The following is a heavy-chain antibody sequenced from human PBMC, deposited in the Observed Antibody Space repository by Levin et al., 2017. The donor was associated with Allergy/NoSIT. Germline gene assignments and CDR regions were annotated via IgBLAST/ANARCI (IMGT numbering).Heavy chain of an antibody. V-gene: IGHV3-33*01. Sequence: GESLKISCAASGFTFSSYGMHWVRQAPGKGLEWVAVIWYDGSNKYYADSVKGRFTISRDNSKNTLYLQMNSLRAEDTAVYYCARGKGVVVVAAMLDYWGQGTLVTVSS. D-gene: IGHD2-15*01. J-gene: IGHJ4*02. CDR3: ARGKGVVVVAAMLDY. CDR1: GFTFSSYG. CDR2: IWYDGSNK.